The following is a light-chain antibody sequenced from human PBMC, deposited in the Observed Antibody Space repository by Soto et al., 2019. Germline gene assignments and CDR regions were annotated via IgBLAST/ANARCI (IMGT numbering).Light chain of an antibody. CDR1: QSLSREL. Sequence: EIILTQSPGTLSLSPGERATLSCRGSQSLSRELLAWYQQKPGQAPRLLMYQTSSRASGVPDRFSGSGSGTDFSLTIDGLEPEDSAVYYCQHYGGSPAYTFGQGTKLEI. J-gene: IGKJ2*01. CDR2: QTS. CDR3: QHYGGSPAYT. V-gene: IGKV3-20*01.